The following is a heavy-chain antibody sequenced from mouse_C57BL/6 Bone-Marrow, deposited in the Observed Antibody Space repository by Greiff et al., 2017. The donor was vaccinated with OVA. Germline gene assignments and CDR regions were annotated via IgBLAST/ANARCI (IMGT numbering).Heavy chain of an antibody. CDR3: ARYGYFFAY. J-gene: IGHJ3*01. CDR2: IWSGGST. V-gene: IGHV2-2*01. Sequence: VKVEESGPGLVQPSQSLSITCTVSGFSLTSYGVHWVRQSPGKGLEWLGVIWSGGSTDYNAAFISRLSISKDNSTSQVFFKMNSLQADDTAIYYCARYGYFFAYWGQGTLVTVSA. CDR1: GFSLTSYG. D-gene: IGHD2-3*01.